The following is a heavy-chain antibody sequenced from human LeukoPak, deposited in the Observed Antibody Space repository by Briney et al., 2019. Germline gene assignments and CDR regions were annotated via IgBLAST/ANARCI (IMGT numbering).Heavy chain of an antibody. V-gene: IGHV3-23*01. CDR1: GVTLSRYA. CDR3: VRKVYYYMDV. J-gene: IGHJ6*03. Sequence: GGSLRPSCAASGVTLSRYAVNWVRQAPGRGLERVSYISPSGDSTVYAESVKGQFTISRDNSKNMLYLQMDSLRAEDTAIYYCVRKVYYYMDVWGKGTTVTVSS. CDR2: ISPSGDST.